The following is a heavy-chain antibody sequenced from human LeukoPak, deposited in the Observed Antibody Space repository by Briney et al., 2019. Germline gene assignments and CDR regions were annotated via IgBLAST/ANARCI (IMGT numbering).Heavy chain of an antibody. Sequence: ASVKVSCKASGYTFTSYDINWVRQATGQGLEWMGWMNPNSGNTGYAQKFQGRVTITTDESTSTAYMELSSLRSEDTAVYYCARFQRYYYDSSGPNWFDPWGQGTLVTVSS. CDR1: GYTFTSYD. J-gene: IGHJ5*02. CDR2: MNPNSGNT. D-gene: IGHD3-22*01. V-gene: IGHV1-8*01. CDR3: ARFQRYYYDSSGPNWFDP.